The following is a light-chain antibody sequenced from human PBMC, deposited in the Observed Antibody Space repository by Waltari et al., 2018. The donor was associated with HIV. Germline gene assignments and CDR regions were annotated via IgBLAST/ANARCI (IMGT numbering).Light chain of an antibody. J-gene: IGLJ3*02. CDR1: SSNIGADYH. CDR3: QSYDSSLSAWV. V-gene: IGLV1-40*01. Sequence: QSVLTQPPSLSGAPGQTVTISCTGTSSNIGADYHVHWYQQLPGTAPQLPIYVTPIRPSGVPDRFSGSKSGTSASLAITGLQADDEADYYCQSYDSSLSAWVFGGGTKLTVL. CDR2: VTP.